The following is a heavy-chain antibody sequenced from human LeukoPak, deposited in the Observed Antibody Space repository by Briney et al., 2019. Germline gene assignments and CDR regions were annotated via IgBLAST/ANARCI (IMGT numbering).Heavy chain of an antibody. Sequence: SETLPLTCTVSGGSISSYYWSWIRQPPGRGLEWIGYIHYSGTTNYNPSLKSRVTISVDTSKSQFSLKLSSVTAADTAVYYCARVSWFPGTSYYYMDVWGKGTTVTVSS. CDR2: IHYSGTT. V-gene: IGHV4-59*01. D-gene: IGHD1-1*01. J-gene: IGHJ6*03. CDR3: ARVSWFPGTSYYYMDV. CDR1: GGSISSYY.